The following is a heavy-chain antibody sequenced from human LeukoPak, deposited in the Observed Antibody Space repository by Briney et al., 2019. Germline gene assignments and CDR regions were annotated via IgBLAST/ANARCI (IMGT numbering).Heavy chain of an antibody. CDR2: ISWDSGSV. V-gene: IGHV3-9*01. Sequence: PGRFLRLSSAASGFTFGDYAMYWVRQAPGKGLEWVSGISWDSGSVGYADSVKGRFTISRGNAKNSLYLQMNSLRAEDTALYYCTSIAAPLGFEFWGQGTLVTVSS. CDR3: TSIAAPLGFEF. D-gene: IGHD6-6*01. CDR1: GFTFGDYA. J-gene: IGHJ4*02.